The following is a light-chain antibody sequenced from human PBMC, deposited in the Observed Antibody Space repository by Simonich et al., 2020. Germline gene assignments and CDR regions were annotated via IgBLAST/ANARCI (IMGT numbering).Light chain of an antibody. J-gene: IGLJ3*02. Sequence: QSALTQPRSVSGSPGQSVTISCTGTSSDVGGYNYVSWYQQHPGKAPKLMIYDVSKRPSGVHDRFSGSKSGNTASLTISGLQAEDEADYYCCSYAGSYTEVFGGGTKLTVL. CDR3: CSYAGSYTEV. CDR2: DVS. CDR1: SSDVGGYNY. V-gene: IGLV2-11*01.